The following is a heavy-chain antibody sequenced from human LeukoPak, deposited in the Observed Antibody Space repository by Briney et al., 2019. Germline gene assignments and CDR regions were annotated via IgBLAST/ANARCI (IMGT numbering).Heavy chain of an antibody. V-gene: IGHV3-23*01. CDR1: GFTFSTYA. J-gene: IGHJ6*02. CDR3: AKDVRVGGGGMDV. CDR2: ISDSGGNT. Sequence: PGGSLRVSCAASGFTFSTYAMTWVRQAPGKGLEWVSLISDSGGNTYYADSVKGRFTISRDNSKNTLSLQMNSLRAEDTAVYYCAKDVRVGGGGMDVWGQGTPATVSS. D-gene: IGHD1-26*01.